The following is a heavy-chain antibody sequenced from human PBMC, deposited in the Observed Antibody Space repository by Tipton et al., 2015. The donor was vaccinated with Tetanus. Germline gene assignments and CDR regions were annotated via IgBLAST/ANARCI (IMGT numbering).Heavy chain of an antibody. Sequence: SLRLSCATSGFMFSNYEMSWVRQAPGKGLEWVSYIGRSGSSIKYADSVNGRFTISRDNAKNSLYLHMKSLRAEDAGVYYCASGTGRDDYGGRYFGMDVWGQGTTVTVSS. CDR2: IGRSGSSI. J-gene: IGHJ6*02. CDR3: ASGTGRDDYGGRYFGMDV. D-gene: IGHD2-21*01. V-gene: IGHV3-48*03. CDR1: GFMFSNYE.